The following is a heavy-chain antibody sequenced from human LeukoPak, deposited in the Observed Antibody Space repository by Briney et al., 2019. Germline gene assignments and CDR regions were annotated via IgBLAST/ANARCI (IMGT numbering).Heavy chain of an antibody. Sequence: GGSLRLSCAASGFIFSSYSMNWVRQAPGKGLEWVSYISSRSGTIYYADSVKGRFTISRDNAKNSLCLQMNSLRAEDTAVYYCARRIDTAMVIDYWGQGALVTVSS. V-gene: IGHV3-48*01. CDR2: ISSRSGTI. CDR3: ARRIDTAMVIDY. D-gene: IGHD5-18*01. J-gene: IGHJ4*02. CDR1: GFIFSSYS.